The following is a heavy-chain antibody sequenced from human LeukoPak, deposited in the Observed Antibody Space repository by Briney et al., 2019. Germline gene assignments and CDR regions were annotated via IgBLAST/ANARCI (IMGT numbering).Heavy chain of an antibody. Sequence: SETLSLTCAVYGGSFSGYYWSWIRQPPGKGLEWIGEINHSGSTNYNPSLKSRVTISVDTSKNQFSLKLSSVTAADTAVYYCARRAYCGGDCHPAEYFQHWGQGTLVTVSS. CDR2: INHSGST. CDR3: ARRAYCGGDCHPAEYFQH. V-gene: IGHV4-34*01. J-gene: IGHJ1*01. D-gene: IGHD2-21*01. CDR1: GGSFSGYY.